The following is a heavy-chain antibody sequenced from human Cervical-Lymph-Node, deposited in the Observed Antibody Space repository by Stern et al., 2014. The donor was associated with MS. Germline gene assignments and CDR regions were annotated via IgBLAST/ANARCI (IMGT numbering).Heavy chain of an antibody. CDR2: IHPSDGST. V-gene: IGHV1-46*01. CDR1: GYTFTSYY. Sequence: VQLVESGAEVKTPGASVKLSCKASGYTFTSYYMHWVRQAPGQGLEWMGVIHPSDGSTTYAQKIQGRVTMTRDTSPTTVYMELNSLRSEDTAVYYCAREADAWGQGTLVTVSS. CDR3: AREADA. J-gene: IGHJ4*02.